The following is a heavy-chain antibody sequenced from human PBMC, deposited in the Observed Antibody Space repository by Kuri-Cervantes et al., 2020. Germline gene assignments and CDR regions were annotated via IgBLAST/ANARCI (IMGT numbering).Heavy chain of an antibody. Sequence: ASXXXSXXXPGYTFTSYDINWVRQATGQGLEWIGWMNPNSGNTGYAQKFQGRVTMTRNTSIRTAYMELSSLRSEYTAVYYCASCRGYYYYGMDVWGQGTTVTVSS. D-gene: IGHD3-10*01. CDR1: GYTFTSYD. CDR3: ASCRGYYYYGMDV. V-gene: IGHV1-8*01. J-gene: IGHJ6*02. CDR2: MNPNSGNT.